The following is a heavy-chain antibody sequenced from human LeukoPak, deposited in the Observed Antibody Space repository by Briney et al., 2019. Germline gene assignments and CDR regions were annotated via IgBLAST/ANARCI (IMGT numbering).Heavy chain of an antibody. CDR1: GFTFSSYS. Sequence: GGSLRLSCAASGFTFSSYSMNWVRQAPGKGLEWVANIKQDGSEKYYVDSVRGRFTVSRDNANNSLFLQLNSLRVEDTAVYYCAKGLGDDWFDPWGQGTLVTVSS. V-gene: IGHV3-7*01. CDR2: IKQDGSEK. D-gene: IGHD4-17*01. CDR3: AKGLGDDWFDP. J-gene: IGHJ5*02.